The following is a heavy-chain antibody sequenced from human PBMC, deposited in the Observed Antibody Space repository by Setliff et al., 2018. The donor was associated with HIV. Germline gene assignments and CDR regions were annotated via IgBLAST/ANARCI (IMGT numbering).Heavy chain of an antibody. Sequence: ASVKVSCKTSGYIFTSQYVHWVRQAPGQGLEWVGLINPNSGNTRYAQTFQDRVAMTRDTSTSTAYMELRSLRSDDTAVYYCAREVYSGYEPWGQGTLVTVSS. CDR1: GYIFTSQY. D-gene: IGHD5-12*01. CDR2: INPNSGNT. V-gene: IGHV1-46*01. CDR3: AREVYSGYEP. J-gene: IGHJ5*02.